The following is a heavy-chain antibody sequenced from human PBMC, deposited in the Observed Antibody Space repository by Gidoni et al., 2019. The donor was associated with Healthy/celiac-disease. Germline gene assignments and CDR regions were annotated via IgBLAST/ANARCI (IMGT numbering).Heavy chain of an antibody. D-gene: IGHD3-9*01. J-gene: IGHJ6*02. CDR1: GGSISSSNW. Sequence: QVQLQESGPGLVKPSGTLSLTCAVSGGSISSSNWWSWVRQPPGKGLECIGEIYHSGSTNYNPSLKSRVTISVDKSKNQFSLKLSSVTAADTAVYYCARQTRTDILTGYYKANYYYGMDVWGQGTTVTVSS. CDR3: ARQTRTDILTGYYKANYYYGMDV. V-gene: IGHV4-4*02. CDR2: IYHSGST.